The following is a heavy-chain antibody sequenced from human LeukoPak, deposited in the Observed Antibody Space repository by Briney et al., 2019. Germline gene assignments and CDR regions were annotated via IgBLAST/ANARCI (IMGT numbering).Heavy chain of an antibody. CDR3: AREGGYDYRGVDY. CDR1: GFTVSSNY. J-gene: IGHJ4*02. V-gene: IGHV3-53*01. Sequence: PGGSLRLSCAASGFTVSSNYMSWVRQAPGKGLEWVSVIYSGGSTYYADSVKGRFTISRDNSKNTLYLQMNSLRAEDPAVYYCAREGGYDYRGVDYWGQGTLVTVSS. CDR2: IYSGGST. D-gene: IGHD5-12*01.